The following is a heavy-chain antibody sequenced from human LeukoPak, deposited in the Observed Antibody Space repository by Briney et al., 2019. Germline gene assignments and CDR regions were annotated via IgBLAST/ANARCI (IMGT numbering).Heavy chain of an antibody. V-gene: IGHV3-30*03. CDR3: ALTYRGY. CDR2: ISYDGSST. D-gene: IGHD3-10*01. Sequence: GGSLRLSCAASRFTFSSYGMHWVRQAPGKGLEWVTVISYDGSSTYYADSVKGRFSVSRDNSKNTLYLQMNSLRVADTAVYFCALTYRGYWGQGTLVTVSS. J-gene: IGHJ4*02. CDR1: RFTFSSYG.